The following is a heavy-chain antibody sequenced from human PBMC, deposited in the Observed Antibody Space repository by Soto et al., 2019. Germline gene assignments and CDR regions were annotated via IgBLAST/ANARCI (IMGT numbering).Heavy chain of an antibody. D-gene: IGHD3-10*01. J-gene: IGHJ6*02. CDR2: IYSGGTT. Sequence: EVQLVESGGGLVQPGGSLRLSCAGSALTASKNYMSWVRQPPGKGLEWVSVIYSGGTTYYADSVTDRFSISRDNSKSTLYLQMDTLRAGDTAVYYGARGGSSSDWDYYGVDVWGQGTTVTVSS. CDR1: ALTASKNY. CDR3: ARGGSSSDWDYYGVDV. V-gene: IGHV3-66*01.